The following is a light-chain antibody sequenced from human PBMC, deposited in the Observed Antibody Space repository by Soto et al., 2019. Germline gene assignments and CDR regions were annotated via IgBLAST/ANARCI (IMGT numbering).Light chain of an antibody. CDR1: QNIRNY. V-gene: IGKV1-39*01. CDR2: AVS. J-gene: IGKJ1*01. CDR3: QQSYNTPRT. Sequence: DIPMTQSPSSLSASVGDRVTITCRASQNIRNYLNWYQQKPGEAPKLLISAVSSLETGVPSRFSGSGSGTDFTLTITSLQPEDFATDYCQQSYNTPRTFGQGTKVDIK.